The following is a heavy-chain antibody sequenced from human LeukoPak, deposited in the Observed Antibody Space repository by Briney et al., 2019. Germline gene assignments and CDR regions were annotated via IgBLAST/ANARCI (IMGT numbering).Heavy chain of an antibody. V-gene: IGHV4-28*03. CDR2: IHYSGST. J-gene: IGHJ4*02. CDR3: ARVSISAAAPFDY. CDR1: GYSISSNNW. D-gene: IGHD6-13*01. Sequence: PSETLSLTCGVSGYSISSNNWWGWIRQPPGKGLEWIGYIHYSGSTYYNASLKSRVTMSVDTSKNQFSLKVSSVTAEDTAVYYCARVSISAAAPFDYWGQGTLVTVSS.